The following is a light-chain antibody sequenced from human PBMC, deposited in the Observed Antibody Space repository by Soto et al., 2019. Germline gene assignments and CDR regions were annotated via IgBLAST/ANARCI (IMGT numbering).Light chain of an antibody. V-gene: IGKV1-5*01. CDR1: QNIGNW. Sequence: DIQMTQSPSTLSASVGDRVTITCRASQNIGNWLAWYQQKPGKTPDLLIYDASSLESGVPLRFSGSGSGTELTLTISRLQTDDSATYYCEQYNDEPWTFGQGTKVEIK. CDR3: EQYNDEPWT. J-gene: IGKJ1*01. CDR2: DAS.